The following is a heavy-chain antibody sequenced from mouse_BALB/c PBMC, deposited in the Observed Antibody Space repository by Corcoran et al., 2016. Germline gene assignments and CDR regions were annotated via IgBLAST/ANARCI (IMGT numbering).Heavy chain of an antibody. D-gene: IGHD2-4*01. CDR3: ARRDYERAY. J-gene: IGHJ3*01. Sequence: EVQLQQSGAELVKPGASVKLSCTASGFNIKDTDMHWVKQRPEQGLEWIGRIDPANGNTKYDPKFQGKATITADTSSNTAYLQLSSLTSEDTAVYYCARRDYERAYWGQGTLVTVSA. V-gene: IGHV14-3*02. CDR1: GFNIKDTD. CDR2: IDPANGNT.